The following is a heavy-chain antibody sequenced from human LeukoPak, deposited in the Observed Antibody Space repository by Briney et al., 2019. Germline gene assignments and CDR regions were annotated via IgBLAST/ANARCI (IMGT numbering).Heavy chain of an antibody. Sequence: ASVKVSCKASGYTFTSDSITWVRQALGQGLEWMGWISPYNGNTDYAQKFQGRVTMTTDMSTRTAYMELRSLKSDDTAVYYCARRGAGWYEDYWGQGTLVTVSS. CDR1: GYTFTSDS. CDR2: ISPYNGNT. CDR3: ARRGAGWYEDY. V-gene: IGHV1-18*01. D-gene: IGHD6-19*01. J-gene: IGHJ4*02.